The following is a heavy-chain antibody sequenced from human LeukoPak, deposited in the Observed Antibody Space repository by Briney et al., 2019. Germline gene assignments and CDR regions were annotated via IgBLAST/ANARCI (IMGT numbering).Heavy chain of an antibody. V-gene: IGHV4-61*02. J-gene: IGHJ5*02. CDR3: ARGSAMVNEWFDP. CDR2: IYTSGST. Sequence: PSETLSLTCTVSGGSISSGSYYWSWIRQPAGKGLEWIGRIYTSGSTNYNPSLKSRVTISVDKSKNQFSLKLSSVTAADTAVYYCARGSAMVNEWFDPWGQGTLVTVSS. D-gene: IGHD5-18*01. CDR1: GGSISSGSYY.